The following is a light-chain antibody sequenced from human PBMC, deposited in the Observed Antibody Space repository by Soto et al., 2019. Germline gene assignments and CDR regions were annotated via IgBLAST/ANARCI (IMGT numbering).Light chain of an antibody. J-gene: IGKJ1*01. Sequence: EIVMTQSPATLSVSPGERATLSCRASPSVSTNLAWYQQKPGQPPRLLIYDASNRATGIPARFSGSGSGTDFTLTISSLEPEDFAVYYCQQYNNWPPWTFGQGTKVDIK. CDR2: DAS. CDR1: PSVSTN. V-gene: IGKV3D-15*01. CDR3: QQYNNWPPWT.